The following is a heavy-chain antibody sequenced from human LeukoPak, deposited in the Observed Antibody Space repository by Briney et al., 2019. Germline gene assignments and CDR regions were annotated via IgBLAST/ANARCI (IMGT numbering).Heavy chain of an antibody. CDR1: GYTFTSYG. CDR2: ISAYNGNT. D-gene: IGHD6-13*01. CDR3: ARDRYSSSWYTGVDY. V-gene: IGHV1-18*01. Sequence: ASVKVSCKASGYTFTSYGISWVRQAPGQGLERMGWISAYNGNTNYAQKLQGRVTMTTDTSTSTAYMELRSLRSDDTAVYYCARDRYSSSWYTGVDYWGQGTLVTVSS. J-gene: IGHJ4*02.